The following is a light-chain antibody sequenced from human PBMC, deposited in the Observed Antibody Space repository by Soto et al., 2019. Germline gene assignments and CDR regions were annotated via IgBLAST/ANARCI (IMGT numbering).Light chain of an antibody. CDR3: CSYAGSSYV. CDR1: STDVGSYNL. CDR2: EVN. Sequence: QSVLTQPASVSGSPGQSITISCTGTSTDVGSYNLVSWYQQHPGKAPKLMIYEVNKRTSGVSSRFSGSKSGNTASLTFSGLQAEDEADYYCCSYAGSSYVFGTGTKVTVL. V-gene: IGLV2-23*02. J-gene: IGLJ1*01.